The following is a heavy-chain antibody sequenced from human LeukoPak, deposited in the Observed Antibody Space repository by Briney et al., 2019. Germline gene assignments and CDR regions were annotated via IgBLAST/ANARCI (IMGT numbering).Heavy chain of an antibody. Sequence: GGSLRLSCAVDGLTVSTSAMSWVRQPPGKGLEWVSGISASGGGTYYADSVKGRFGISRDISKNTLYLQMNSLRAEDTAIYYCAKDGKTRNWNYFQAKPVYWGQGTLVTVSS. CDR1: GLTVSTSA. CDR3: AKDGKTRNWNYFQAKPVY. D-gene: IGHD1-7*01. V-gene: IGHV3-23*01. J-gene: IGHJ4*02. CDR2: ISASGGGT.